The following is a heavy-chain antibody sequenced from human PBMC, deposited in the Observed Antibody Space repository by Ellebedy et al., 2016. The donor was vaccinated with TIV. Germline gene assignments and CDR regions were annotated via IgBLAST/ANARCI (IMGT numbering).Heavy chain of an antibody. Sequence: PGGSLRLSCAASGFTFSDFYLSWLRQAPGKGLEWVSYISTSGSTIYYADSVKGRFTVSRDNANNSLSLQMSSLRAEDSAIYYCARAGYYGMDVWGQGTTVTVSS. CDR3: ARAGYYGMDV. D-gene: IGHD2-15*01. CDR1: GFTFSDFY. J-gene: IGHJ6*02. V-gene: IGHV3-11*01. CDR2: ISTSGSTI.